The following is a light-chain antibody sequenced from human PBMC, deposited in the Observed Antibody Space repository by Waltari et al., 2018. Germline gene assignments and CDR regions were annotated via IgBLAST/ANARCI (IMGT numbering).Light chain of an antibody. V-gene: IGKV2-28*01. Sequence: DIVMTQSPLSLPVTPGEPASISCRSSQSLLHSNGYIYLDWYLQKPGQSPHLLIYLGSNRASGVPDRFSGSGSGTDFTLKISRVEAEDVGVYYCMQALQTPLTFGGGTKVEIK. J-gene: IGKJ4*01. CDR3: MQALQTPLT. CDR1: QSLLHSNGYIY. CDR2: LGS.